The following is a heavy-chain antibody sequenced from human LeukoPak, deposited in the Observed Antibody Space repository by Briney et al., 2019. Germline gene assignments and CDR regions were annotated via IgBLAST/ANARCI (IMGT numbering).Heavy chain of an antibody. D-gene: IGHD1-1*01. Sequence: PGGSLRLSCAASGFTVSSNYMSWVRQAPGKGLEWVSVIYSGGSTYYADSVKGRFTISRDNSKNTLYLQMNSLRAEETAVYYCARAPGTIEYRDAFDIWGQGTMVTVSS. CDR1: GFTVSSNY. CDR3: ARAPGTIEYRDAFDI. CDR2: IYSGGST. J-gene: IGHJ3*02. V-gene: IGHV3-53*01.